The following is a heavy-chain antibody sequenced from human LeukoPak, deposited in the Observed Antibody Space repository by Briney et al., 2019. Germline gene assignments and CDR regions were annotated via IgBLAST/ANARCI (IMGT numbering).Heavy chain of an antibody. J-gene: IGHJ6*03. CDR3: ARVSEGRGDAYYYYYMDV. CDR1: GGSISSYY. CDR2: IYYSGST. Sequence: PSETLSLTCTVSGGSISSYYWSWLRQPPGKGLEWIGYIYYSGSTNYNPSLTSRVTISVDTSKNQFSLKLSSVTAADTAVYYCARVSEGRGDAYYYYYMDVWGKGTTVTVSS. V-gene: IGHV4-59*01. D-gene: IGHD3-10*01.